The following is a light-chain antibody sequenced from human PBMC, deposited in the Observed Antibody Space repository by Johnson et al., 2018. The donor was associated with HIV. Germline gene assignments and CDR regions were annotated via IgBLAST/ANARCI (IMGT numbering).Light chain of an antibody. CDR1: SSNIGNNY. CDR3: GTWDSRLNVYL. V-gene: IGLV1-51*01. Sequence: QSVLTQPPSVSAAPGQKVTISCSGSSSNIGNNYVSWYQQLPGTAPKLLIYDNNKRPSGIPDRISGSKSGTSATLSITRLQTGDEADYYCGTWDSRLNVYLFGTGTKVTVL. CDR2: DNN. J-gene: IGLJ1*01.